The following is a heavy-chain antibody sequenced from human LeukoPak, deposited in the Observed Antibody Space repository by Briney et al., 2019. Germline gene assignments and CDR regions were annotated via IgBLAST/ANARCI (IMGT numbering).Heavy chain of an antibody. V-gene: IGHV3-21*01. D-gene: IGHD3-10*01. J-gene: IGHJ6*03. CDR3: ARSSERSYYGSGKYGFYYMDV. Sequence: PGGSLRLSCAASGFTFSSLSMNWVRQAPGKGLEWVSSISSSGSFVYYADSVKGRFTISRDNAKDSLYLQMNSLRAEDTAVYYCARSSERSYYGSGKYGFYYMDVWGKGTTVTVSS. CDR2: ISSSGSFV. CDR1: GFTFSSLS.